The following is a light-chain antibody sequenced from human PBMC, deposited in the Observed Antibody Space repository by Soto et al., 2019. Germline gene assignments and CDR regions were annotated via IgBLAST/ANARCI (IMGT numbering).Light chain of an antibody. J-gene: IGLJ1*01. CDR3: SSHTSYSTRV. CDR2: EVS. V-gene: IGLV2-14*01. Sequence: QSVLTQPASVSGSPGQSIAISCTGTSSDVGGYNYVSWYQQHPGKAPKLMIHEVSNRPSGISDRFSGSKSGNTASLTISGLQADDEADYYCSSHTSYSTRVFGTGT. CDR1: SSDVGGYNY.